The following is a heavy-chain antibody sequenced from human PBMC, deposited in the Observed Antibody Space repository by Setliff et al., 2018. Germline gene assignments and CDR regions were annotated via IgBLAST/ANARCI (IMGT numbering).Heavy chain of an antibody. CDR1: GDSIRSSSYY. CDR3: ARYYDSSGYYKYYFDY. D-gene: IGHD3-22*01. Sequence: PSETLSLTCTVSGDSIRSSSYYWGWIRQSPGKGLEWIGSIYYSGRTYYNAVFKSRVTISVDTSKNQFSLKLSSVTAADTAVYYCARYYDSSGYYKYYFDYWGQGTLVTVSS. CDR2: IYYSGRT. V-gene: IGHV4-39*07. J-gene: IGHJ4*02.